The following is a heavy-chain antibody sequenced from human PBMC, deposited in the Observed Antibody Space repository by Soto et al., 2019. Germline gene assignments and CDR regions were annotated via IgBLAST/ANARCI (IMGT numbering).Heavy chain of an antibody. CDR3: AREQWLRNWCDP. CDR1: GYTFTSYG. D-gene: IGHD6-19*01. Sequence: QVQLVQSGAEVKKPGASVKVSCKASGYTFTSYGISWVRQAPGQGLEWMGWIRAYTGNTHYAQKLQGRVTMTTDTSTSTVYRELRSLRSDDTAVYYWAREQWLRNWCDPWGQGTLVTFSS. CDR2: IRAYTGNT. J-gene: IGHJ5*02. V-gene: IGHV1-18*04.